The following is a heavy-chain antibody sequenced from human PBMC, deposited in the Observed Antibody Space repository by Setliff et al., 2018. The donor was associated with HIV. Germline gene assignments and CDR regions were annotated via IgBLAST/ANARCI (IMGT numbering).Heavy chain of an antibody. CDR3: ARMNYGSGLASYFDY. CDR1: GYSLSSASY. CDR2: ISLSGST. V-gene: IGHV4-38-2*02. D-gene: IGHD3-10*01. J-gene: IGHJ4*02. Sequence: ETLSLTCSVSGYSLSSASYWGWIRQSPEKGLEWIGSISLSGSTYYDPSLQSRVTISIDMSKNHFSLNLKSVTAADTAVYFCARMNYGSGLASYFDYWGQGTLVTVSS.